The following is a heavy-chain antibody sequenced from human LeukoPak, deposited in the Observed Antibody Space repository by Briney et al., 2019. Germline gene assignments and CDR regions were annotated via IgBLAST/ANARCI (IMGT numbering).Heavy chain of an antibody. D-gene: IGHD3-22*01. CDR2: INSDGINT. J-gene: IGHJ4*02. Sequence: GGSLRLSCAASGFTFSNYWMHWVRHAPGKGLVWVSRINSDGINTSYADSVKGRFTISRDNAKNSLYLQMNSLRAEDTAVYYCAKDLTDTYYYDSSGLNYWGQGTLVTVSS. CDR1: GFTFSNYW. CDR3: AKDLTDTYYYDSSGLNY. V-gene: IGHV3-74*01.